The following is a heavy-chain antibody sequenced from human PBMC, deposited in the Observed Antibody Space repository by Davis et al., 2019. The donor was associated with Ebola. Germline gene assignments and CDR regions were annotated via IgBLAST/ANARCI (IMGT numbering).Heavy chain of an antibody. CDR1: GFTFSDYY. V-gene: IGHV3-11*01. Sequence: PGGSLRLSCAASGFTFSDYYMSWIRQAPGKGLERVSYISSSGSTIYYADSVKGRFTISRDNAKNSLYLQMNSLRAEDTAVYYCARDLSGWFTSGYGMDVWGQGTTVTVSS. CDR2: ISSSGSTI. D-gene: IGHD3-16*01. J-gene: IGHJ6*02. CDR3: ARDLSGWFTSGYGMDV.